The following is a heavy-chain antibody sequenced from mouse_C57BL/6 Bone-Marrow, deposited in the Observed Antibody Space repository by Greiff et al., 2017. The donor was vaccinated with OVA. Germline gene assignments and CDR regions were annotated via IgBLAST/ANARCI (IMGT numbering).Heavy chain of an antibody. Sequence: VKLQESGPELVKPGASVKISCKASGYAFSSSWMNWVKQRPGKGLEWIGRIYPGDGDTNYNGKFKGKATLTADKSSSTAYMQLSSLTSEDSAVYFCARRRRYDYPYWYFDVWGTGTTVTVSS. D-gene: IGHD2-4*01. CDR2: IYPGDGDT. CDR1: GYAFSSSW. CDR3: ARRRRYDYPYWYFDV. J-gene: IGHJ1*03. V-gene: IGHV1-82*01.